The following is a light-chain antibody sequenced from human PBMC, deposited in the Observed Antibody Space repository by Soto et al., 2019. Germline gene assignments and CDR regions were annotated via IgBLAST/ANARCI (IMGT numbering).Light chain of an antibody. CDR1: SGHSSYA. CDR2: LNSDGSH. J-gene: IGLJ3*02. CDR3: QTWSAGIQV. Sequence: QPVLTQSPSASASLGASVKLTCTLSSGHSSYAIAWHQQQPEKGPRYLMKLNSDGSHSKGDGIPDRFSSSSSGAERYLTISSLQSEDEADYYCQTWSAGIQVFGGGTKLTVL. V-gene: IGLV4-69*01.